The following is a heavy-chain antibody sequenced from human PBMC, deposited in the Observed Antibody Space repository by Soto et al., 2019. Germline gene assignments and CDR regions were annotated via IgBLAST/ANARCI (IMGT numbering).Heavy chain of an antibody. CDR2: INDYMTTI. J-gene: IGHJ4*02. D-gene: IGHD1-1*01. Sequence: EVHLVESGGGLVQPGGSLRLSCAASGFTFGKYWMHWVRQAPGKGLVWVSRINDYMTTINYADSVRGRFTISRDNTRNTLFRQMNSLTVEHTAVYYCTRGGLEPFDFWGQGVLVTVSS. CDR3: TRGGLEPFDF. V-gene: IGHV3-74*01. CDR1: GFTFGKYW.